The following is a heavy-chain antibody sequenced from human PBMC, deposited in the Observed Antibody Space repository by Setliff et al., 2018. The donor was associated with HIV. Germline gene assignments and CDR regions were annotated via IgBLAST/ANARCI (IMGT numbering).Heavy chain of an antibody. CDR1: GGSISSGSYY. CDR3: AGGDLYGDYAFSY. V-gene: IGHV4-61*09. Sequence: SETLSLTCTVSGGSISSGSYYWSWIRQPAGKGLEWIGHIYTSGSTNYNPSLKSRVTISVDTSNNQFSLKLSSVTAADTAVYYCAGGDLYGDYAFSYWGQGTLVTVSS. J-gene: IGHJ4*02. D-gene: IGHD4-17*01. CDR2: IYTSGST.